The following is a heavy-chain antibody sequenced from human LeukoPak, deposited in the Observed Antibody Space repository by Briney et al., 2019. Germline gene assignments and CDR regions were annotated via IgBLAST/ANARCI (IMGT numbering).Heavy chain of an antibody. Sequence: GGSLRLSCAAYGFTFSSFAMSWVRQAQGKGLEWVSATSGSGGSTYYADSVKGRCTISRDNSKNTSYLQMKRLRVEDTAVYYCAKQPMMGGWEAFDIWGQGTMVTVSS. J-gene: IGHJ3*02. CDR3: AKQPMMGGWEAFDI. CDR1: GFTFSSFA. CDR2: TSGSGGST. D-gene: IGHD3-22*01. V-gene: IGHV3-23*01.